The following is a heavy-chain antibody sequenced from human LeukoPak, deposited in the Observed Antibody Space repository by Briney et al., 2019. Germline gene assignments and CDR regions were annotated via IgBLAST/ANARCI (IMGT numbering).Heavy chain of an antibody. CDR3: ARHGDSSGWYFEYFQH. Sequence: SETLSLTCTVSGGSISSSSYYWGWIRQPPGKGLEWIGSIYYSGSTYYNPSLKSRVTISVDTSKNQFSLKLSSVTAADTAVYYCARHGDSSGWYFEYFQHWDQGTLVTVSS. D-gene: IGHD6-19*01. J-gene: IGHJ1*01. CDR2: IYYSGST. CDR1: GGSISSSSYY. V-gene: IGHV4-39*01.